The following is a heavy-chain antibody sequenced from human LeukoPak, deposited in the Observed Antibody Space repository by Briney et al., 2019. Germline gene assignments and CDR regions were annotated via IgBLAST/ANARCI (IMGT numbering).Heavy chain of an antibody. CDR2: MNPNSGNT. Sequence: GASVKVSCKASGYTFTSYDINWVRQATGQGLEWMGWMNPNSGNTGYAQKFQGRVTMTRNTSISTAYMELSSLRSEDTAVYYCARGFPRLWFGDLKSGLYWFDPWGQGTLVTVSS. CDR1: GYTFTSYD. CDR3: ARGFPRLWFGDLKSGLYWFDP. D-gene: IGHD3-10*01. V-gene: IGHV1-8*01. J-gene: IGHJ5*02.